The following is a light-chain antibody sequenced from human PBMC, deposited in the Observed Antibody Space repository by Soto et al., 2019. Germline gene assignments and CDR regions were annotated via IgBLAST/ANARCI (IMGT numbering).Light chain of an antibody. J-gene: IGLJ1*01. CDR2: DVS. CDR1: SSDVGAFKY. V-gene: IGLV2-11*01. Sequence: QPVLTQPRSVSGSPGQSVTISCTGTSSDVGAFKYVSWYQQHPGKAPKVLIYDVSQRPSGVPDRFSGSTSGNTASLTISGLQAEDEAEYYCCSYAGSYVFGTGTKLTV. CDR3: CSYAGSYV.